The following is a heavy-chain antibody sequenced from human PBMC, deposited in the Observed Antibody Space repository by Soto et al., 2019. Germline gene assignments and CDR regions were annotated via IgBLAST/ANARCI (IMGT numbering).Heavy chain of an antibody. CDR2: ISHSGIT. D-gene: IGHD3-3*02. CDR3: AARHFGSGPWNDRRLDY. Sequence: QVQLQESGPGLVKPSGPLSLTCDVSGDSIHSSHGWNWVREPPWKGLEWLGQISHSGITNYNPSLTSRVTISIDKSKNHFSLKLTSVTAAYTAVYYCAARHFGSGPWNDRRLDYWGQGTLVTVSS. J-gene: IGHJ4*02. CDR1: GDSIHSSHG. V-gene: IGHV4-4*02.